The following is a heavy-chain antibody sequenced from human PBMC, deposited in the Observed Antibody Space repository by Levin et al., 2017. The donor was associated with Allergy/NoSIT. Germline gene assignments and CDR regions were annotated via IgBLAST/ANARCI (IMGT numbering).Heavy chain of an antibody. CDR3: ARDFCSGTSCSLLGY. D-gene: IGHD2-15*01. CDR2: INAGNGDT. J-gene: IGHJ4*02. CDR1: GYSFTTYT. V-gene: IGHV1-3*01. Sequence: GASVKVSCKASGYSFTTYTIHWVRQAPGQRLEWMGWINAGNGDTRLSQKFPGRITITRDASTSTVSLELRTLRSEDTAVYFCARDFCSGTSCSLLGYWGQRTLVTVSS.